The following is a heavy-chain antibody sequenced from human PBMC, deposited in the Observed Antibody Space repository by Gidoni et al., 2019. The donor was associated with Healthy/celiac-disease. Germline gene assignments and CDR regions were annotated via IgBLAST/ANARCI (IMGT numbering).Heavy chain of an antibody. V-gene: IGHV4-34*01. CDR2: SNHRGST. D-gene: IGHD3-16*01. J-gene: IGHJ2*01. CDR1: GGSFSGYY. Sequence: QVQLQQWGAGLLKPSETLSLTCDVYGGSFSGYYLSWNRQPPGKGLEWIGESNHRGSTIYNPSLKIRVTISVDTSQNPFSLKLSSVTAADTAVYYCARDFYVRRRGYFDLWGRGTLVTVSS. CDR3: ARDFYVRRRGYFDL.